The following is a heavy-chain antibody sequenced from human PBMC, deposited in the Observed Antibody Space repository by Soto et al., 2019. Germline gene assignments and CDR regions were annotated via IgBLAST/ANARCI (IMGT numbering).Heavy chain of an antibody. J-gene: IGHJ6*02. Sequence: GGSLRLSCAASGLTFSSYSMNWVRQAPGKGLEWVSSISSSSSYIYYAGSVKGRFTISRDNAKNSLYLQMNSLRAEDTAVYYCARDYYYDSSGYSAGYYYYGMGVWGQGTTVTVSS. CDR2: ISSSSSYI. CDR1: GLTFSSYS. V-gene: IGHV3-21*01. CDR3: ARDYYYDSSGYSAGYYYYGMGV. D-gene: IGHD3-22*01.